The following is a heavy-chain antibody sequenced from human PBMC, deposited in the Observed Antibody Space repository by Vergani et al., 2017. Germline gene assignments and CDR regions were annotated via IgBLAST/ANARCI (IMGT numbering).Heavy chain of an antibody. D-gene: IGHD3-3*02. CDR1: GFTFDDYA. Sequence: EVQLVESGGGLVQPGRSLRLSCAVSGFTFDDYAMHWVRQAPGKGLEWVSGISWNSDSGSIGYADSVKGRFTISRDNAKNSLYLQMKSLRTEDTALYYCAKDTDFSINYSLDSWGQGTLVTVSS. V-gene: IGHV3-9*01. CDR3: AKDTDFSINYSLDS. CDR2: ISWNSDSGSI. J-gene: IGHJ4*02.